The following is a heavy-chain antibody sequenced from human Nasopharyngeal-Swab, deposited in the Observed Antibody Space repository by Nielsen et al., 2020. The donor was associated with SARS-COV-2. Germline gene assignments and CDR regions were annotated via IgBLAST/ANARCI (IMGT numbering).Heavy chain of an antibody. J-gene: IGHJ6*02. Sequence: SETLSLTCTVSGGSISSYYWSCIRQPAVKGLECIGRIYTSGSTNYNPSLKSRVTMSVDTSKNQFSLKLSPVTAADTAVYYCASGDYYYYYGMDVWGQGTTVTVSS. CDR2: IYTSGST. CDR1: GGSISSYY. CDR3: ASGDYYYYYGMDV. V-gene: IGHV4-4*07.